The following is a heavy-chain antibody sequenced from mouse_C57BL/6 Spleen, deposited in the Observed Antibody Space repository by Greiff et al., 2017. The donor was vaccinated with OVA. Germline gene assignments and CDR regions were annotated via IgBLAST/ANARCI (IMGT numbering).Heavy chain of an antibody. Sequence: QVQLQQPGAELVKPGASVKMSCKASGYTFTSYWITWVKQRPGQGLEWIGDIYPGSGSTNYNEKFKSKATLTVDTSSSTAYMQLSSLTSEDSAVYYGARFPSMVTTRVRYFDVWGTGTTVTVSS. CDR1: GYTFTSYW. D-gene: IGHD2-2*01. V-gene: IGHV1-55*01. CDR2: IYPGSGST. J-gene: IGHJ1*03. CDR3: ARFPSMVTTRVRYFDV.